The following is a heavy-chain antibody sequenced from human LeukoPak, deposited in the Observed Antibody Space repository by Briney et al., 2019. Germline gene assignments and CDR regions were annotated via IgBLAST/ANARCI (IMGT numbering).Heavy chain of an antibody. CDR2: ISSSGSTI. D-gene: IGHD2-2*01. CDR3: ARRAVPDISYERRYYYYMDV. CDR1: GFTFSDYY. V-gene: IGHV3-11*01. J-gene: IGHJ6*03. Sequence: GSLSLSCAASGFTFSDYYMSWIRQAPGKGLEWVSYISSSGSTIYYADSVKGRFTISRDNAKNSLYLQMNSLRAEDTAVYYCARRAVPDISYERRYYYYMDVWGKGTTVTVSS.